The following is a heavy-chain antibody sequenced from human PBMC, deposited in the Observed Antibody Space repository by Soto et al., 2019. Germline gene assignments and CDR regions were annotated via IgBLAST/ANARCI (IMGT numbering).Heavy chain of an antibody. V-gene: IGHV3-33*01. J-gene: IGHJ4*01. CDR2: IWFDGSNK. Sequence: GGSLRLSCAASGSIFTGYGMHWVRQAPGKGLEWVAVIWFDGSNKYYADSVKGRFTISRHNSKNMLYLQMNSLRAEDTAVYYCPRDSAAAGHYWGQGTLVTVSS. CDR1: GSIFTGYG. D-gene: IGHD6-13*01. CDR3: PRDSAAAGHY.